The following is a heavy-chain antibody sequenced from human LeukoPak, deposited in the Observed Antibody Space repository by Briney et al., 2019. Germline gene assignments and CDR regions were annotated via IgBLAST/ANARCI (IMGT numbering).Heavy chain of an antibody. CDR2: FDPEDGET. V-gene: IGHV1-24*01. CDR1: GYTLTELS. J-gene: IGHJ6*02. Sequence: GASVKVSCKVSGYTLTELSIHWVRQAPGKGLEWMGGFDPEDGETIYAQKFQGRITMTEDTSTDTAYMELSSLRSEDTAVYYCATLLHPTYYYYGMDVWGQGTTVTVSS. CDR3: ATLLHPTYYYYGMDV.